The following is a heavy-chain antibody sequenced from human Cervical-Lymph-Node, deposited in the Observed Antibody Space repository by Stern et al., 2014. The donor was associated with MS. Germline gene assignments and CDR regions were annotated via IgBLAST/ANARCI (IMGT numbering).Heavy chain of an antibody. J-gene: IGHJ6*02. CDR2: INPSGGST. Sequence: QVQLVQSGAEVKKPGASVKVSCKASGYTFTRFYMHWVRQAPGQGLEWMGRINPSGGSTTYAQKYQGRVTLTRDTSTSTVYMELSSLRSEDTAVYYCAREFWSGSPIYAMDVWGQGTTVTVSS. V-gene: IGHV1-46*01. D-gene: IGHD3-3*01. CDR1: GYTFTRFY. CDR3: AREFWSGSPIYAMDV.